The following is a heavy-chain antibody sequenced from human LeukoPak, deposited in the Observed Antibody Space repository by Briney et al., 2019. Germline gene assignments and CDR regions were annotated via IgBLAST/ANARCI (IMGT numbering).Heavy chain of an antibody. D-gene: IGHD3-10*01. CDR1: GYSFTSYW. CDR3: ARGSGSSSWLDP. Sequence: GESLKISCKGSGYSFTSYWIGWVRQMPGKGLEWIGIIYPGDSDTKYSPSFEGQVTMSVDKSISAAFLQWSSLKASDTAIYYCARGSGSSSWLDPWGQGTLVTVSS. J-gene: IGHJ5*02. V-gene: IGHV5-51*01. CDR2: IYPGDSDT.